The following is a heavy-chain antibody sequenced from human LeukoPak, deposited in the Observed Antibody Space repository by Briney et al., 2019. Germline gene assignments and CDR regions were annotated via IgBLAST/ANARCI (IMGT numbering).Heavy chain of an antibody. V-gene: IGHV3-7*01. J-gene: IGHJ4*02. Sequence: PGGSLRLSCAASGFTFSNAWMSWVRQAPGKGLEWVANIKQDGSEKYYVDSVKGRFTISRDNAKNSLYLQMNSLRAEDTAVYYCARAIPCDYWGQGTLVTVSS. D-gene: IGHD2-21*01. CDR3: ARAIPCDY. CDR1: GFTFSNAW. CDR2: IKQDGSEK.